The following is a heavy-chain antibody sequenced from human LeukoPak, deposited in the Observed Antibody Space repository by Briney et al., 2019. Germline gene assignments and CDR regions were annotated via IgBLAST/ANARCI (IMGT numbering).Heavy chain of an antibody. D-gene: IGHD4-23*01. CDR2: ISTDGSST. CDR3: ARGSGNQYFQH. V-gene: IGHV3-74*01. Sequence: PGGSLRLSCAASGFTFSNFWVHCVRQAPGKGLVWVSRISTDGSSTAYADSVKGRFTISRDNAKNTLYLQMNSLRAEDTAVYYCARGSGNQYFQHWGQGTLVTVSS. CDR1: GFTFSNFW. J-gene: IGHJ1*01.